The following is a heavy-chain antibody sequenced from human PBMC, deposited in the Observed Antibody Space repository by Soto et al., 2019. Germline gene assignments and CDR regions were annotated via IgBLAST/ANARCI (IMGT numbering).Heavy chain of an antibody. Sequence: QVQLQESGPRLVQPSQTLSLVCTFSGGSISSTDYYWSWIRQPPGEGLEWIGYIYYSGSTYYNPSLKSRFTISVDTSKNQFSLKLSSVTAADTAVYYCARVGKAAAARPYFYHAMDVWGQGTTVTVSS. CDR2: IYYSGST. V-gene: IGHV4-30-4*01. CDR3: ARVGKAAAARPYFYHAMDV. D-gene: IGHD2-15*01. CDR1: GGSISSTDYY. J-gene: IGHJ6*02.